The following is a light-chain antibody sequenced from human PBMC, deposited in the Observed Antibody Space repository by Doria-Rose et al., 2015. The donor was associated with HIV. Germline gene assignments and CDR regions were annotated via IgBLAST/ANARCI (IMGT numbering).Light chain of an antibody. Sequence: TQSPGTLSLFPGDRATLSCRASQSFSSTYLAWYQQKPGQAPSLLIYDGSTRATGIPDRFSASGSGTDFTLTINRLEPEDFALYYCHQYGTSWTFGQGTKVEI. V-gene: IGKV3-20*01. CDR1: QSFSSTY. J-gene: IGKJ1*01. CDR2: DGS. CDR3: HQYGTSWT.